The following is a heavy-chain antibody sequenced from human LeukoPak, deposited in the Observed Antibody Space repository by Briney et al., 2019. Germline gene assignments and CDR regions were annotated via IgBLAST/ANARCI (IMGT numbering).Heavy chain of an antibody. Sequence: GGSLRLSCAASGFTFSSYGMHWVRQAPGKGLEWVAFLRYDGSNKYYADSVKARFTISRDNSKNTLYLQMNSLRAEDTAVYYCATGYSSGWYGRLDYWGQGTLVTVSS. CDR2: LRYDGSNK. CDR1: GFTFSSYG. V-gene: IGHV3-30*02. D-gene: IGHD6-19*01. CDR3: ATGYSSGWYGRLDY. J-gene: IGHJ4*02.